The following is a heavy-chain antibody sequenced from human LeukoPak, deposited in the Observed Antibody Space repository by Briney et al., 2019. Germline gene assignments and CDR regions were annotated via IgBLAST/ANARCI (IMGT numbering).Heavy chain of an antibody. CDR3: AREGNNGSYLPFYYGMDV. J-gene: IGHJ6*02. V-gene: IGHV3-33*01. CDR2: GSNK. Sequence: GSNKYYADSVKGRFTISRDNSKDTLYLQMNSLRAEDTAVYYCAREGNNGSYLPFYYGMDVWGQGTTVTVSS. D-gene: IGHD1-26*01.